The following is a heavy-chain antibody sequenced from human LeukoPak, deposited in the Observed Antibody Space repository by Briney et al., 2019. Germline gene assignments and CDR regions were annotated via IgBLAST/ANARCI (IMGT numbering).Heavy chain of an antibody. CDR1: GYSISSGYY. J-gene: IGHJ4*02. CDR3: ARQGRRPSYYYGSGSYHYFDY. Sequence: SETLSLTCTVSGYSISSGYYWGWIRQPPGKGLEWIGSIYHSGSTYYNPSLKSRVTISVDTSKNQFSLKLSSVTAADTAVYYCARQGRRPSYYYGSGSYHYFDYWGQGTLVTVSS. CDR2: IYHSGST. V-gene: IGHV4-38-2*02. D-gene: IGHD3-10*01.